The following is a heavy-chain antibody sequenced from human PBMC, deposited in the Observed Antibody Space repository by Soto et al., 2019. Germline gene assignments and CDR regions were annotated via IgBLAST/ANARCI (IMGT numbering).Heavy chain of an antibody. V-gene: IGHV3-23*01. CDR3: ATYCSSTSCYAGVIY. Sequence: EVQLLESGGGLVQPGGSLRLSCAASGFTFSSYAMSWVRQAPGKGLEWVSAISGSGGSTYYADSVKGRFTISRDNSKNTRYLQMNSLRAEDTAVYYCATYCSSTSCYAGVIYWGQGTLVTVSS. D-gene: IGHD2-2*01. J-gene: IGHJ4*02. CDR1: GFTFSSYA. CDR2: ISGSGGST.